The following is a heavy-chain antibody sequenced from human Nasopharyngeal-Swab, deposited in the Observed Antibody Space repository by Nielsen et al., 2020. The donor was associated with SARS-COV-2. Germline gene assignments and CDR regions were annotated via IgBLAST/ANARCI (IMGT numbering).Heavy chain of an antibody. J-gene: IGHJ6*03. D-gene: IGHD5-12*01. Sequence: ASVNSCKASGYTFTSYDINWVRQATGQGLEWMGWMNPNSGNTGYAQKFQGRVTMTRNTSISTAYMELSSLRSEDTAVYYCARGFIVATIFHYYYYMDVWGKGTTVTVSS. V-gene: IGHV1-8*01. CDR3: ARGFIVATIFHYYYYMDV. CDR1: GYTFTSYD. CDR2: MNPNSGNT.